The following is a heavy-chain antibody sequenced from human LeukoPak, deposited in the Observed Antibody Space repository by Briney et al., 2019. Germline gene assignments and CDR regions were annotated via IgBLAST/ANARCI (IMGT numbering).Heavy chain of an antibody. Sequence: SETLSLTCTVSGGSISSSSYYWSWIRQPPGKGLEWIGYIYYSGSTNYNPSLKSRVTISVDTSKNQFSLKLSSVTAADTAVYYCARGQWLVRLWGQGTLVTVSS. J-gene: IGHJ4*02. D-gene: IGHD6-19*01. V-gene: IGHV4-61*01. CDR3: ARGQWLVRL. CDR1: GGSISSSSYY. CDR2: IYYSGST.